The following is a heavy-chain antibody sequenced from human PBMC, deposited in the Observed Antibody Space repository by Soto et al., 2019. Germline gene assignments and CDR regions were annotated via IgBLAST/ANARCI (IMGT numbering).Heavy chain of an antibody. J-gene: IGHJ6*02. CDR3: ASSRTIFGVVTNYGMDV. CDR2: IYYSGST. V-gene: IGHV4-59*01. Sequence: PSETLSLTCTFPGGSISSYYWSWIRQPPGKGLEWIGYIYYSGSTNYNPSLKSRVTISVDTSKNQFSLKLSSVTAADTAVYYCASSRTIFGVVTNYGMDVWGQGTTVTVSS. CDR1: GGSISSYY. D-gene: IGHD3-3*01.